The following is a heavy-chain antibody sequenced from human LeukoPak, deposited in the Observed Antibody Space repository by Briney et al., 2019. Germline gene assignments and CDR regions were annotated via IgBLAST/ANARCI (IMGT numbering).Heavy chain of an antibody. CDR1: GFTFSSYE. V-gene: IGHV3-48*03. CDR3: ARDPLRVAGTGRFFDL. D-gene: IGHD6-19*01. J-gene: IGHJ2*01. Sequence: PGGSLRLSCAASGFTFSSYEMNWVRQAPRKGLEWVSYISTSGSPIYYADSVKGRFTISRDNAKNFLFLQMNSLRAEDTAIYYCARDPLRVAGTGRFFDLWGRGTLVTVSS. CDR2: ISTSGSPI.